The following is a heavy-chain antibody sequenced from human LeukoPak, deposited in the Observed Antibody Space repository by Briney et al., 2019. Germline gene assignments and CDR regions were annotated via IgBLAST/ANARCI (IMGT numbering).Heavy chain of an antibody. CDR2: IYYSGST. J-gene: IGHJ4*02. V-gene: IGHV4-59*12. CDR1: GGSISSYY. Sequence: SETLSLTCTVSGGSISSYYWSWIRQPPGKGLEWIGYIYYSGSTYYNPSLKSRVTISVDRSKNQFSLKLSSVTAADTAVYYCARDMYFDYWGQGTLVTVSS. CDR3: ARDMYFDY.